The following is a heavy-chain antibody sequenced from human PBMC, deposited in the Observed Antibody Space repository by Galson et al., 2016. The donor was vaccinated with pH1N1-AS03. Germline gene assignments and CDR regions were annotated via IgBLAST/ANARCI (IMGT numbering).Heavy chain of an antibody. D-gene: IGHD3-10*01. CDR2: IRSDGSTE. CDR1: GFIFSSYE. J-gene: IGHJ4*02. V-gene: IGHV3-30*02. CDR3: AKDDGLGGQRDY. Sequence: SLRLSCAASGFIFSSYEMNWVRQAPGKGLEWVAFIRSDGSTEYSPDPVKGRFTISRDNSRNTVYLQLNSLRSEDTAFYYCAKDDGLGGQRDYWGQGTLVTVSS.